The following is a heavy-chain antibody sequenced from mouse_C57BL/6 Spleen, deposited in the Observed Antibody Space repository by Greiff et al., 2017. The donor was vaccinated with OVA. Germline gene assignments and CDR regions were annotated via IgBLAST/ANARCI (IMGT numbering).Heavy chain of an antibody. Sequence: EVMLVESGGGLVKPGGSLKLSCAASGFTFSSYAMSWVRQTPEKRLEWVATISDGGSYTYYPDNVKGRFTISRDNAKNNLYLQMSHLKSEDTAMYYCARDGLGGVFDYWGQGTTLTVSS. D-gene: IGHD3-3*01. V-gene: IGHV5-4*01. CDR1: GFTFSSYA. CDR2: ISDGGSYT. CDR3: ARDGLGGVFDY. J-gene: IGHJ2*01.